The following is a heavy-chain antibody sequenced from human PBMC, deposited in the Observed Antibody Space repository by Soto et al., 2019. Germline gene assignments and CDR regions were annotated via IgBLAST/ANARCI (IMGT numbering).Heavy chain of an antibody. Sequence: ETLSLTCAVYGRSFSGYYWSWIRQPPGKGLEWIGEINHSGSTNYNPSLKSRVTISVDTSKNQFSLKLSSVTAADTAVYYCARGRGRIAAAGTPYYFDYWGQGTLVTVSS. CDR1: GRSFSGYY. J-gene: IGHJ4*02. CDR3: ARGRGRIAAAGTPYYFDY. CDR2: INHSGST. V-gene: IGHV4-34*01. D-gene: IGHD6-13*01.